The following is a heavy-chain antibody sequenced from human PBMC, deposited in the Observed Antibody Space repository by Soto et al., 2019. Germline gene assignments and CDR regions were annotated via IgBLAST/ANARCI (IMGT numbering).Heavy chain of an antibody. CDR2: IFYSGST. CDR3: VRAEVAVAGSGWFDA. D-gene: IGHD6-19*01. J-gene: IGHJ5*01. CDR1: GDSITSGDYY. V-gene: IGHV4-30-4*01. Sequence: SETLSLTCTVSGDSITSGDYYWSWVRQPPGKGLEWIGYIFYSGSTYYKASLKSRVTISLDMSRNQFSLKLTSVTAADTAVYYCVRAEVAVAGSGWFDAWGHGTLVTV.